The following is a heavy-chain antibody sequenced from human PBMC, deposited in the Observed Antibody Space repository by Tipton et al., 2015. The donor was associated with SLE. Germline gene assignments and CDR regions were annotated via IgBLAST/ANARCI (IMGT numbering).Heavy chain of an antibody. CDR2: IYYRGTT. CDR1: GGYISSSSYY. Sequence: TLSLTCTVSGGYISSSSYYWGWIRQPPGKELEWIGSIYYRGTTDYNPSLRSRVTISVDTSKNQFSLKVTSVTGADTAVYYCARVREDHNYDFDNWGQGTLVTVSS. V-gene: IGHV4-39*07. D-gene: IGHD5-24*01. CDR3: ARVREDHNYDFDN. J-gene: IGHJ4*02.